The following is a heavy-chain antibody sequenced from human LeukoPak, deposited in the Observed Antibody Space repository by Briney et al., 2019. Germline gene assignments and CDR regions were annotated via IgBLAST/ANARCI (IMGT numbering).Heavy chain of an antibody. Sequence: SETLSLTCTVSGGSISSYYWSWVRQPPGKGLEWIGYIYYSGSTNYNPSLKSRVTISVDMSKNQFSLKLSSVTAADTAVYYCARDVTAAFDYWGQGTLVTVSS. D-gene: IGHD6-13*01. V-gene: IGHV4-59*12. CDR1: GGSISSYY. CDR2: IYYSGST. J-gene: IGHJ4*02. CDR3: ARDVTAAFDY.